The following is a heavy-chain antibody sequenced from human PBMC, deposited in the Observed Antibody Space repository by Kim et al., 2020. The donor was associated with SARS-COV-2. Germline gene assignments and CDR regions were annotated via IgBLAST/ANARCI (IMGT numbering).Heavy chain of an antibody. V-gene: IGHV1-2*02. CDR3: ARDLSSTNWYFVF. CDR2: INPHTGGT. D-gene: IGHD6-13*01. CDR1: GYPFIGYY. J-gene: IGHJ4*02. Sequence: ASVKVSCKASGYPFIGYYLHWVRQAPGRGLEWMGWINPHTGGTVYAQRFQGRVTMTRDTSTGTAYMELGSLRSDDTAIYYCARDLSSTNWYFVFWGQGTL.